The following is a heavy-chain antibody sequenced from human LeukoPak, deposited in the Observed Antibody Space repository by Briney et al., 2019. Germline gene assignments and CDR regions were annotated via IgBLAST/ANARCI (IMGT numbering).Heavy chain of an antibody. D-gene: IGHD1-1*01. CDR1: GFTFSTYW. CDR3: ARVGWNDQH. CDR2: MNSDGSSR. J-gene: IGHJ4*02. V-gene: IGHV3-74*01. Sequence: GGSPRLSCAASGFTFSTYWMHWVRQVPGKGLVWVSRMNSDGSSRSYADSVQGRFTISRDNAKNSLYLQMNSLRAEDTAVYYCARVGWNDQHWGQGTLVTVSS.